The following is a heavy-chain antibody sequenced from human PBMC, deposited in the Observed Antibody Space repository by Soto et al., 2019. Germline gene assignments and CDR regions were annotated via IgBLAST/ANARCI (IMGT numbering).Heavy chain of an antibody. V-gene: IGHV3-15*01. CDR3: TISYGMDV. CDR2: IKSKTDGRTT. J-gene: IGHJ6*02. Sequence: GGSLRLSXAASGLTFSNAWMRWFRQAPGKWLEWVGRIKSKTDGRTTDYAAPVKGRFTISRDDSKNTLYLQMNSLKPEDRAGYYCTISYGMDVWGQGTTVTVSS. CDR1: GLTFSNAW.